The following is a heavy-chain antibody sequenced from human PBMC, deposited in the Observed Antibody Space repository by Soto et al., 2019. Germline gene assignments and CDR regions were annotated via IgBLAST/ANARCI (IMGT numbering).Heavy chain of an antibody. Sequence: QVQLVQSGAEVKKPGASVKVSCKVSGYTLNEVAMHWVRQAPGKGLEWLGGFDPDEAETIYAQHFQGRVTMTEDTSTDTVYMELSNLRSEHTALYFCTTYHGDYIFEDWGQGTLGTVSS. CDR1: GYTLNEVA. D-gene: IGHD4-17*01. J-gene: IGHJ4*02. V-gene: IGHV1-24*01. CDR3: TTYHGDYIFED. CDR2: FDPDEAET.